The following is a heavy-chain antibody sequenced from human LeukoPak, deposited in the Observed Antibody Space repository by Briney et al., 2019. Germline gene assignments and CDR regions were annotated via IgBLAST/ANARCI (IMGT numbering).Heavy chain of an antibody. CDR1: GFTFSSYS. CDR3: ARGRRIDSSGYYWFFDY. V-gene: IGHV3-21*04. D-gene: IGHD3-22*01. J-gene: IGHJ4*02. Sequence: GGSLRLSCAASGFTFSSYSMNWVRQAPGKGLEWVSSISSSSSYIYYADSVKGRFTISRRNSKNTLYLQMNSLRAEDTAVYYCARGRRIDSSGYYWFFDYWGQGTLVTVSS. CDR2: ISSSSSYI.